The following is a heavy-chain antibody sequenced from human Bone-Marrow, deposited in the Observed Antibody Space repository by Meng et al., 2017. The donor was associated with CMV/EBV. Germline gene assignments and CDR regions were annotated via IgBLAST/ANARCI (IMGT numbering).Heavy chain of an antibody. V-gene: IGHV1-2*02. J-gene: IGHJ4*02. CDR2: INPNNGDT. CDR1: GYAFTDYY. CDR3: AANLYDVNSLRAFDF. D-gene: IGHD3-16*01. Sequence: ASVKVSCKASGYAFTDYYIHWVRQAPGQGLEWMGWINPNNGDTNYAQKFQGRVTLTRDTSIYTAFMDLSRLRFDDTTIYYCAANLYDVNSLRAFDFWGQGALVTVSS.